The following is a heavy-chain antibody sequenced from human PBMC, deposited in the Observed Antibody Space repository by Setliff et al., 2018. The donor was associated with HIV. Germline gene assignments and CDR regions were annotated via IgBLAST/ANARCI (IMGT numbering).Heavy chain of an antibody. D-gene: IGHD3-3*01. Sequence: PGESLKISCQGSGYIFTSYWIGWVRQVPGKGLEWMGIISPDDSDTRYSPSFQGQVTISVDKSTSTAYLQWSSLKASDSAIYYCARHFGISYRSPFDPWGQGTLVTVS. CDR1: GYIFTSYW. CDR2: ISPDDSDT. CDR3: ARHFGISYRSPFDP. J-gene: IGHJ5*02. V-gene: IGHV5-51*01.